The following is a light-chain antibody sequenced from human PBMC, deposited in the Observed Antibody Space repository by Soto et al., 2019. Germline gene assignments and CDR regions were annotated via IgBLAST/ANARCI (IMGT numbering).Light chain of an antibody. J-gene: IGKJ4*01. Sequence: DIQLTQSPSFLSASVGDRVTVTCRASQGISSYLAWYQKKPGKAPNLLIYDAATLQSGVPSRFSGSGSGTDFTLTISSLQPEDFATYYCQQLSTYPLTFGGGTKVEIK. V-gene: IGKV1-9*01. CDR1: QGISSY. CDR3: QQLSTYPLT. CDR2: DAA.